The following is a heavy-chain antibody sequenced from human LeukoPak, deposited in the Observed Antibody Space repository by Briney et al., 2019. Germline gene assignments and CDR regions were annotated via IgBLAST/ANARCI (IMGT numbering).Heavy chain of an antibody. CDR2: IGTAGDT. Sequence: GGSLRLSCAASGFTFSSYDMHWVRQATGKGLEWVSAIGTAGDTYYPGSVKGRFTISRENAKNSLYLQMNSLRAGDTAVYYCARGIAVAGRLVGFDYWGQGTLVTVSS. CDR1: GFTFSSYD. CDR3: ARGIAVAGRLVGFDY. V-gene: IGHV3-13*01. J-gene: IGHJ4*02. D-gene: IGHD6-19*01.